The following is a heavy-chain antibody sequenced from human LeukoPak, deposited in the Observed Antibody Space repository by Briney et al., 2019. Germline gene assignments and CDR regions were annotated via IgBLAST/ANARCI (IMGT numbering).Heavy chain of an antibody. Sequence: GGSLRLSCAASGLTVSSNYMSWVRQAPGKGLEWVSVIYSGGSTYYADSVKGRFTISRDNSKNTLYLQMNSLRAENTAVYYCARVPDSGSFFDYWGQGTLVTVSS. CDR1: GLTVSSNY. J-gene: IGHJ4*02. CDR2: IYSGGST. D-gene: IGHD3-22*01. CDR3: ARVPDSGSFFDY. V-gene: IGHV3-66*01.